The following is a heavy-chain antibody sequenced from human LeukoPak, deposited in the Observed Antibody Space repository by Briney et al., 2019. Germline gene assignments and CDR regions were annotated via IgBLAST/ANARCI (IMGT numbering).Heavy chain of an antibody. J-gene: IGHJ2*01. CDR2: INPNSGGT. CDR3: ASRSDTQYYYDSSGYYLTGWYFDL. D-gene: IGHD3-22*01. CDR1: GYTFTGYY. Sequence: GASVKVSCKASGYTFTGYYMHWVRQAPGQGLEWMEWINPNSGGTNYAQKFQGRVTMTRDTSISTAYMELSRLRSDDTAVYYCASRSDTQYYYDSSGYYLTGWYFDLWGRGTLVTVSS. V-gene: IGHV1-2*02.